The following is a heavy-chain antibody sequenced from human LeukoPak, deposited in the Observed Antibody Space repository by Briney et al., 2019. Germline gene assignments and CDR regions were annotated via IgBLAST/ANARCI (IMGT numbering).Heavy chain of an antibody. Sequence: SETLSLTCAVYGGSISSYYWSWIRQPPGKGLEWIGYIYYSGSTNYNPSLKSRVTISVDTSKNQFSLKLSSVTAADTAVYYCARLSGGTDYDFWSGYYPKNNWFDPWGQGTLVTVSS. J-gene: IGHJ5*02. CDR2: IYYSGST. CDR1: GGSISSYY. D-gene: IGHD3-3*01. CDR3: ARLSGGTDYDFWSGYYPKNNWFDP. V-gene: IGHV4-59*08.